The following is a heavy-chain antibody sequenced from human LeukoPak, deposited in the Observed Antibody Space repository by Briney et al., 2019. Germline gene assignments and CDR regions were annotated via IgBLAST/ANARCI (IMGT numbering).Heavy chain of an antibody. J-gene: IGHJ4*02. V-gene: IGHV3-48*03. CDR1: GFTFSSYE. D-gene: IGHD5-18*01. CDR3: ARVLGPRGYSYGQEAY. Sequence: PGGSLRLSCAASGFTFSSYEMNWVRQAPGKGLEWVSYISSSGSTIYYADSVKGRFTISRDNAKNSLYLQMNSLRAEDTAVYYCARVLGPRGYSYGQEAYWGQGTLVTVSS. CDR2: ISSSGSTI.